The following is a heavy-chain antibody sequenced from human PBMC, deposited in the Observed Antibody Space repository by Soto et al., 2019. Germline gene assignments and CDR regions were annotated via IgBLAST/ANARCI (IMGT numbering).Heavy chain of an antibody. J-gene: IGHJ3*02. CDR3: ARHGVLVFDI. CDR2: IDPSDSYT. D-gene: IGHD3-16*01. Sequence: PRQSLKISWKGSGYSFTTYWISLVRHMPGKGLEWMGRIDPSDSYTNYSPSFQGHVTISADKSISTAYLQWSSLKASDTAMYSCARHGVLVFDIWGQGTTVTVSS. V-gene: IGHV5-10-1*01. CDR1: GYSFTTYW.